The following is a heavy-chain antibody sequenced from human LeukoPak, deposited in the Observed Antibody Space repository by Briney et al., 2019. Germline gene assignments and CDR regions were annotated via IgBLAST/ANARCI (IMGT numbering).Heavy chain of an antibody. CDR3: AREAYSRYFDL. Sequence: SETLSLTCAVYGGSFSGYYWSWIRQPPGKGLEWIGEINHSGSTNYNPSLKSRVTISVDTSKNQFSLKLSSVTAADTAVYYCAREAYSRYFDLWGRGTLVTVSS. D-gene: IGHD2-15*01. CDR2: INHSGST. CDR1: GGSFSGYY. V-gene: IGHV4-34*01. J-gene: IGHJ2*01.